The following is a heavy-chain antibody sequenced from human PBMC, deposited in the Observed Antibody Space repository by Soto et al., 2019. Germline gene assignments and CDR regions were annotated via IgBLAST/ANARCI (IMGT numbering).Heavy chain of an antibody. CDR2: IYYSGST. CDR3: ARQTREQQLDNDAFDI. CDR1: GGSISSYY. D-gene: IGHD6-13*01. Sequence: SETLSLTCTVSGGSISSYYWSWIRQPPGKGLEWIGYIYYSGSTNYNPSLKSRVTISVDTSKNQFSLKLSSVTAADTAVYYCARQTREQQLDNDAFDIWGQGTMVTVSS. J-gene: IGHJ3*02. V-gene: IGHV4-59*08.